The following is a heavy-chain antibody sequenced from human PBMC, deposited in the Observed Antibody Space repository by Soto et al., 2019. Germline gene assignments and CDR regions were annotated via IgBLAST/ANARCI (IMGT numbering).Heavy chain of an antibody. Sequence: GGSLRLSCAASGLTFSNYGIHWVRQAPGKALEWVALISDDGSKEYYADSVKGRFTISRDNSKNTLYLQMNSLRAEDTAVYYCAKDRTAGTWSDYWGQGTLVTVSS. CDR3: AKDRTAGTWSDY. J-gene: IGHJ4*02. D-gene: IGHD6-13*01. CDR2: ISDDGSKE. V-gene: IGHV3-30*18. CDR1: GLTFSNYG.